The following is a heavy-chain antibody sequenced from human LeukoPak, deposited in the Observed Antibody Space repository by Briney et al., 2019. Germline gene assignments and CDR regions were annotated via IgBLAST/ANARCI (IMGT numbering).Heavy chain of an antibody. CDR3: AREGSSWPFVY. V-gene: IGHV4-59*01. J-gene: IGHJ4*02. CDR2: IYYSGST. CDR1: GGSISSYY. D-gene: IGHD6-13*01. Sequence: SETLSLTCTVSGGSISSYYWSWIRQPPGKGLEWIGYIYYSGSTNYNPSLKSRVTISVDTSKNQFSLKLSSVTAADTAVYYCAREGSSWPFVYWGQGTLVTVSS.